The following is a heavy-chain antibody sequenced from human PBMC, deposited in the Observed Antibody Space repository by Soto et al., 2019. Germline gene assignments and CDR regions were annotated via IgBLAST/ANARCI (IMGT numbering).Heavy chain of an antibody. Sequence: QVQLVESGGGLVKPGGSLRLSCAASGFTFSDYYMSWIRQAPGKGLEWVSYISSSGSTIYYADSVKGRFTISRDNAKNSLYLQMNSMRAEDTAVYYCARDQNVGYCSGGSCSPVLGSDYWGQGTLVTVSS. CDR3: ARDQNVGYCSGGSCSPVLGSDY. V-gene: IGHV3-11*01. CDR1: GFTFSDYY. D-gene: IGHD2-15*01. CDR2: ISSSGSTI. J-gene: IGHJ4*02.